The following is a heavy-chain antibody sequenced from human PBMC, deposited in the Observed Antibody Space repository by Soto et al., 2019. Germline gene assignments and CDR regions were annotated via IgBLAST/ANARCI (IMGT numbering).Heavy chain of an antibody. V-gene: IGHV4-39*01. Sequence: SETLSLTCTVSGGSISRSSYYWGWILQPPGKGLEWIGSIYYSGSTYYNPSLKSRVTISVDTSKNQFSLKLSSVTAADTAVYYCARLFLGYCSGGSCARGAFYIWGQGTMVTVSS. D-gene: IGHD2-15*01. CDR2: IYYSGST. CDR3: ARLFLGYCSGGSCARGAFYI. J-gene: IGHJ3*02. CDR1: GGSISRSSYY.